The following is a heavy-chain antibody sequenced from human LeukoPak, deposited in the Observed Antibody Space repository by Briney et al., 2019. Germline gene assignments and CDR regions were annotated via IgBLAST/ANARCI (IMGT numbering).Heavy chain of an antibody. J-gene: IGHJ6*03. V-gene: IGHV1-69*13. CDR3: ARTVVTRGDYYMDV. Sequence: ASVKVSCKASGYTFTSYGISWVRQAPGQGLEWMGGIVPIFGSANYAQKFQGRVTITADESTSTAYMELSSLRSEDTAVYYCARTVVTRGDYYMDVWGKGTTVTVSS. CDR1: GYTFTSYG. CDR2: IVPIFGSA. D-gene: IGHD4-23*01.